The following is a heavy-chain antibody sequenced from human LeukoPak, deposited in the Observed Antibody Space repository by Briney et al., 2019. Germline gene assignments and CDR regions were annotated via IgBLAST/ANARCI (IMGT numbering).Heavy chain of an antibody. CDR2: ISGGGRST. D-gene: IGHD3-3*01. CDR3: VKGQEYLEWFYEY. J-gene: IGHJ4*02. CDR1: GLTFSDHH. V-gene: IGHV3-23*01. Sequence: GGSLRLSCAASGLTFSDHHMDWVRQAPGKGLEWVSGISGGGRSTYYIDSVKGRFTVSRDNLKSTLILHMSGLRAEDTAVYYCVKGQEYLEWFYEYWGQGSLVTVSS.